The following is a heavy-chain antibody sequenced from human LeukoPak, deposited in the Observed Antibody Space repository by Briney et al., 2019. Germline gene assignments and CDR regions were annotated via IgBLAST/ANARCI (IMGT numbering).Heavy chain of an antibody. J-gene: IGHJ4*02. V-gene: IGHV3-30-3*01. CDR3: ARDGLPYCTSTSCYHSDS. CDR2: ISNDGTNS. D-gene: IGHD2-2*01. Sequence: GGSLRLSCGVSGFTFSNYGMHWVRQAPGKGLEWVAVISNDGTNSHYGDSVQGRFTISRDNSNNTLFLQLNNLRPEDTAVYYCARDGLPYCTSTSCYHSDSWGQGTLVTVSS. CDR1: GFTFSNYG.